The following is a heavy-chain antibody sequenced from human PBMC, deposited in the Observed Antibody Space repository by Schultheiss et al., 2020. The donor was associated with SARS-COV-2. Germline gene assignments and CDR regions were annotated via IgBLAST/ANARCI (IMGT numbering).Heavy chain of an antibody. CDR3: ARQWVPAPRGIFDY. D-gene: IGHD2-2*01. Sequence: GGSLRLSCAASGLTFSNYAMSWVRQDPGKGLEWVSVISGSGGSTYHADSVKGRFTISRDNSKNTLYLQMNSLRAEDKAVYYCARQWVPAPRGIFDYWGQGTVVTVSS. CDR2: ISGSGGST. J-gene: IGHJ4*02. CDR1: GLTFSNYA. V-gene: IGHV3-23*01.